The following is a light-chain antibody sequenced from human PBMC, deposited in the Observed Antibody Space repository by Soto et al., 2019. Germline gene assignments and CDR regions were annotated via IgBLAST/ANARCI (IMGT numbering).Light chain of an antibody. CDR3: QQRSNWPST. CDR2: DAS. Sequence: VLPQSPAPLSLSPGARATLSCRASQSVSSSLAWYQQKPGQAPRLLIYDASNRATGIPARFSGSGSGTDFTLTITSLEPEDFAVYYCQQRSNWPSTFGGGTKVEIK. V-gene: IGKV3-11*01. CDR1: QSVSSS. J-gene: IGKJ4*01.